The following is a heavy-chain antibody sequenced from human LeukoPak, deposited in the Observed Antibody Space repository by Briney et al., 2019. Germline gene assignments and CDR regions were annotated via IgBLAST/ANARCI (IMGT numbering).Heavy chain of an antibody. D-gene: IGHD6-13*01. CDR3: ARGAAGITY. J-gene: IGHJ4*02. Sequence: GASVKVSCKASGYIFTSYYMHWVRQATGQGLEWMGWMNPNSGNTGYAQKFQGRVTMTRNTSISTAYMELSSLRSEDTAVYYCARGAAGITYWGQGTLVTVSS. V-gene: IGHV1-8*02. CDR2: MNPNSGNT. CDR1: GYIFTSYY.